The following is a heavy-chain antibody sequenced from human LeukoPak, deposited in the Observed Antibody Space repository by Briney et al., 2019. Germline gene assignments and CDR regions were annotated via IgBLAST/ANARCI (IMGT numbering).Heavy chain of an antibody. CDR2: IYESGSA. CDR1: GGSISSSFNY. D-gene: IGHD3-16*01. Sequence: SETLSLTCTVSGGSISSSFNYWAWIRQPPGKGLEWIGSIYESGSAYYNPSLKSRITMSVDTSEDQFSLKLTSVTAADTAVYYCARHYGPWGQGTLVTVSS. CDR3: ARHYGP. J-gene: IGHJ5*02. V-gene: IGHV4-39*01.